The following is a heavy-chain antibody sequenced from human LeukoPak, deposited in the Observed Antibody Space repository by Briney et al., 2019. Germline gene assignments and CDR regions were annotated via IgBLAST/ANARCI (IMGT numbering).Heavy chain of an antibody. V-gene: IGHV1-24*01. D-gene: IGHD2-2*02. CDR3: AREIPTEFDY. J-gene: IGHJ4*02. Sequence: ASVKVSCKVSGYTLTELSMHWVRQAPGKGLEWMGGFDPEDGETIYAQKFQGRVTMTEDTSTTTAYMEMTSLRSDDTAVYYCAREIPTEFDYWGQGTLVTVSS. CDR2: FDPEDGET. CDR1: GYTLTELS.